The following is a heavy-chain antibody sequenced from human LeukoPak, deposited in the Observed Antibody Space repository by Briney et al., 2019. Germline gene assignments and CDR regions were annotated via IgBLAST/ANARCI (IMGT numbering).Heavy chain of an antibody. V-gene: IGHV4-4*07. CDR2: IYTSVST. CDR3: ARKLASSTLKAGAFDI. D-gene: IGHD2-2*01. J-gene: IGHJ3*02. CDR1: GGSISNWY. Sequence: PSETLSLTCTVSGGSISNWYWGWFRQPAGKGLEWIGRIYTSVSTIYEPSLKSRVTMSVATSTNQISLRLTSVTAADTDMYYCARKLASSTLKAGAFDIWGQGTMVTVSS.